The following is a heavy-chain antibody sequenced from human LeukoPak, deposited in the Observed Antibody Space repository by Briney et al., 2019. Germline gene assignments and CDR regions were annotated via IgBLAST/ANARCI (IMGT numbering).Heavy chain of an antibody. CDR1: GGSISSSNW. V-gene: IGHV4-4*02. Sequence: PSGTLSLTCAVSGGSISSSNWWSWVRQPPGNGLEWIGEIYHSGSTNYNPSLKSRVTISVDKSKNQFSLKLSSVTAADTAVYYCARLKTGTSGYYFDYWGQGTLVTVSS. D-gene: IGHD1-1*01. CDR3: ARLKTGTSGYYFDY. J-gene: IGHJ4*02. CDR2: IYHSGST.